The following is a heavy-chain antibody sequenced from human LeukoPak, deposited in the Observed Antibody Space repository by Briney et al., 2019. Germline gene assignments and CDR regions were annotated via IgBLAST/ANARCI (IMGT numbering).Heavy chain of an antibody. Sequence: ASVKASCKASGYTFTNYYIHWVRQAPGQGLEWMGIINPSSGSTTSAQKFQGRVSMTRDTSASTVYMELSSLRSEDTARYYCARGHDNSGYTAHPQRYYYYYGMDVWGQGTTVTVSS. CDR3: ARGHDNSGYTAHPQRYYYYYGMDV. CDR1: GYTFTNYY. CDR2: INPSSGST. V-gene: IGHV1-46*01. J-gene: IGHJ6*02. D-gene: IGHD3-22*01.